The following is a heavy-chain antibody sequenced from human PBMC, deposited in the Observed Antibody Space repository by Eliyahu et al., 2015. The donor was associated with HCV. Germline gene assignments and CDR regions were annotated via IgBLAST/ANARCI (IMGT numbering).Heavy chain of an antibody. Sequence: QVQLQQWGAGLLKPSETLSLTCAVYGGSFSGYYWSWIRQPPGKGLEWIGEINHSGSTNYNPSLKSRVTISVDTSKNQFSLKLSSVTAADTAVYYCARARDDYVWGSYRYKRFDYWGQGTLVTVSS. CDR1: GGSFSGYY. CDR3: ARARDDYVWGSYRYKRFDY. D-gene: IGHD3-16*02. V-gene: IGHV4-34*01. CDR2: INHSGST. J-gene: IGHJ4*02.